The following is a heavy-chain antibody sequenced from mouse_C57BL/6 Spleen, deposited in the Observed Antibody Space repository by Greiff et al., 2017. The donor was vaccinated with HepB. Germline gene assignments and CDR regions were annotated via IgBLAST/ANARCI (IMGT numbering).Heavy chain of an antibody. J-gene: IGHJ3*01. V-gene: IGHV1-54*01. CDR3: ARSELGFAY. Sequence: QVQLQQSGAELVRPGTSVKVSCKASGYAFTNYLIEWVKQRPGQGLEWIGVINPGRGGNNYNEKFKGKATLTADKSSSTAYMLISSLTSEDSAVYFCARSELGFAYWGQGTLVTVSA. CDR2: INPGRGGN. CDR1: GYAFTNYL. D-gene: IGHD4-1*01.